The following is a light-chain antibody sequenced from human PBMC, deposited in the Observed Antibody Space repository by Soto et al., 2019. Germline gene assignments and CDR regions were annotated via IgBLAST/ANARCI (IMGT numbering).Light chain of an antibody. CDR1: QSISNY. J-gene: IGKJ4*01. CDR3: QQSYNAVT. CDR2: AAS. Sequence: DIQLTQSPSSLSASVGDRVSISCRASQSISNYLNWYQQKPGKAPKVLIFAASRLQSGVPSRFSGSGSGTDFTLTISSLQPEDFATYYCQQSYNAVTFGGGTKVDIK. V-gene: IGKV1-39*01.